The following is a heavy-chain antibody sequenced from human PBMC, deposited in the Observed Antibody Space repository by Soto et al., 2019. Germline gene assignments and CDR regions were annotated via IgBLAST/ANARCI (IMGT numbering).Heavy chain of an antibody. Sequence: PSETLSLTCTVSGGSISSYYWSWIRQPPGKGLEWIGYIYYSGSTNYNPSLKSRVTISVDTSKNQLSLKLSSVTAADTAVYYCARRVDYVWGSYRYSPYFDYWGQGTLVTVSS. D-gene: IGHD3-16*02. CDR1: GGSISSYY. J-gene: IGHJ4*02. CDR2: IYYSGST. CDR3: ARRVDYVWGSYRYSPYFDY. V-gene: IGHV4-59*08.